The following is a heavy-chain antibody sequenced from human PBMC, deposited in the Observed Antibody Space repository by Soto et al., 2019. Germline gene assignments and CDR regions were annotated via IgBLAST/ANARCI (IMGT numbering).Heavy chain of an antibody. D-gene: IGHD2-21*02. CDR1: GFTFSDYY. CDR3: ARDVPLALAYCGGDCYSGYYYGMDV. Sequence: GGSLRLSCAASGFTFSDYYMSWIRQAPGKGLEWVSYISSSGSTIYYADSVKGRFTISRDNAKNSLYLQMNSLRAEDTAVYYCARDVPLALAYCGGDCYSGYYYGMDVWVQGTTVTVSS. V-gene: IGHV3-11*01. J-gene: IGHJ6*02. CDR2: ISSSGSTI.